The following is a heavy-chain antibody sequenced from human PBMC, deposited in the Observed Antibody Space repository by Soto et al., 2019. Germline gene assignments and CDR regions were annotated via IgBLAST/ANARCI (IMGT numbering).Heavy chain of an antibody. D-gene: IGHD2-2*01. V-gene: IGHV2-5*01. Sequence: SGPTLVNPTQTLTLTCTFSGFSLSTSGVGVGWIRQPPGKALEWLALIYWNDDERYSPSLKSRLTITKDTSKNQVVLTMADMDPVDTATYFCALTRSQYCDSTSCLNWFDPWGQGTLVTVSS. J-gene: IGHJ5*02. CDR1: GFSLSTSGVG. CDR2: IYWNDDE. CDR3: ALTRSQYCDSTSCLNWFDP.